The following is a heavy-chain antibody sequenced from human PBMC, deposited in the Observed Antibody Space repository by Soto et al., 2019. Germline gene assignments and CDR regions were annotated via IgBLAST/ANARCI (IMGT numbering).Heavy chain of an antibody. Sequence: SETLSLTCAVSGGSISTSNWWRWVRQSPGKGLEWIGEIYHTGSINYSPSLTSRLTISVDKSRNQFSLKLTSVTAADTAVYYCAREVATSGYDYWGQGILVTVSS. CDR1: GGSISTSNW. CDR3: AREVATSGYDY. J-gene: IGHJ4*02. D-gene: IGHD5-12*01. V-gene: IGHV4-4*02. CDR2: IYHTGSI.